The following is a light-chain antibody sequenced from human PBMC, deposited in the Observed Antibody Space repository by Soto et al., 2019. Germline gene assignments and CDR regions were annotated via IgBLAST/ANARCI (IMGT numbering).Light chain of an antibody. CDR2: GAS. CDR1: RDISNS. J-gene: IGKJ1*01. CDR3: QQSYSTLWT. V-gene: IGKV1-12*01. Sequence: DIQMTQSPSSVSASVGDRLTITCRASRDISNSLAWYQQTPGKAPKLLLRGASSLHRGVPSRFSGGGAGTDFTLTISSLQPEDFATYYCQQSYSTLWTFGQGTKVDI.